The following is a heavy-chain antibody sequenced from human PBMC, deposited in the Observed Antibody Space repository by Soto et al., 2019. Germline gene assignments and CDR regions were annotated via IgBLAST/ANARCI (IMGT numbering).Heavy chain of an antibody. J-gene: IGHJ4*02. CDR2: INAGNGNT. D-gene: IGHD2-21*02. Sequence: QVQLMQSGSEEENHGASVKVSCKASGYTFTSYAMHWVRQAPGQRLEWMGWINAGNGNTKYSQKFQGRVTITRATSASTSYMERSSLRSEDTAVYYCARSIVVVTALDYWGQGTLVTVS. CDR1: GYTFTSYA. CDR3: ARSIVVVTALDY. V-gene: IGHV1-3*05.